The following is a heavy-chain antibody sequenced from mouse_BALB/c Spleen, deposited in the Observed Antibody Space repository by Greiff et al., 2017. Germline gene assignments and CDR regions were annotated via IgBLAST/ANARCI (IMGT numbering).Heavy chain of an antibody. CDR3: ASRGYDGYAMDY. CDR2: IYPGNVNT. CDR1: GYTFTSYY. V-gene: IGHV1S56*01. J-gene: IGHJ4*01. D-gene: IGHD2-2*01. Sequence: VQLQQSGPELVKPGASVRISCKASGYTFTSYYIHWVKQRPGQGLEWIGWIYPGNVNTKYNEKFKGKATLTADKSSSTAYMQLSSLTSEDSAVYFCASRGYDGYAMDYWGQGTSVTVSS.